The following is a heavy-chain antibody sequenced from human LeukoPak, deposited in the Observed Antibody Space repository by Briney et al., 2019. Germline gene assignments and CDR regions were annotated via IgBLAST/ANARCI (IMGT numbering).Heavy chain of an antibody. CDR2: ISSSGST. Sequence: SETLSLTCTVSGDSISSGDYYWSWIRQPAGKGLEWIGRISSSGSTNYNPSLKSRVTISVDTSKNQFSLKLSSVTAADTAVYFCARAKPDYDILTGYYKDYYYYMDVWGKGTTVTISS. CDR3: ARAKPDYDILTGYYKDYYYYMDV. CDR1: GDSISSGDYY. J-gene: IGHJ6*03. V-gene: IGHV4-61*02. D-gene: IGHD3-9*01.